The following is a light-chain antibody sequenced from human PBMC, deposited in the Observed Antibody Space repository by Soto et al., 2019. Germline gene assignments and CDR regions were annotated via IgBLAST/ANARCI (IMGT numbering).Light chain of an antibody. J-gene: IGKJ1*01. CDR3: QQYNDWPPRWT. CDR2: SAS. CDR1: QSVSTS. V-gene: IGKV3-15*01. Sequence: EIVMTQSPATLSGSPGERATLSCRASQSVSTSLPWYQQKPGQAPRPLIYSASTRATGIPARFSGGGSGTEFTLTISSLQSEDFAVYICQQYNDWPPRWTFGQGTKVEIK.